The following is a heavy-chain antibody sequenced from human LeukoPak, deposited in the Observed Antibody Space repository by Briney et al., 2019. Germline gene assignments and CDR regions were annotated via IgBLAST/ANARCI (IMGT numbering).Heavy chain of an antibody. CDR1: GFTFSSYW. J-gene: IGHJ4*02. Sequence: GGSLRLSCAASGFTFSSYWMSWVRQAPGKGLEWVANINKDGGEKYYVDSVKGRFTISRDNAKNSLYLQMNSLRAEDTAVYYCAREGYDSSGYYTTITFDYWGQGTLVTVSS. CDR2: INKDGGEK. CDR3: AREGYDSSGYYTTITFDY. D-gene: IGHD3-22*01. V-gene: IGHV3-7*03.